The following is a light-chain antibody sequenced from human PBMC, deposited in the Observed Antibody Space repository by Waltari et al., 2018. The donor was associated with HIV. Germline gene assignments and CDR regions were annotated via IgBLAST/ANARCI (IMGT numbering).Light chain of an antibody. CDR2: EVS. CDR1: SSDVGGYNY. CDR3: SSYTTSSTLV. J-gene: IGLJ2*01. Sequence: QSALTQPASVSGSPGQSITISCTGTSSDVGGYNYVSCYQLHPGKAPKLMIYEVSNRPSGFSNRFSGSKSGNTASLTISGLQAEDEADYYCSSYTTSSTLVFGGGTKVTVL. V-gene: IGLV2-14*01.